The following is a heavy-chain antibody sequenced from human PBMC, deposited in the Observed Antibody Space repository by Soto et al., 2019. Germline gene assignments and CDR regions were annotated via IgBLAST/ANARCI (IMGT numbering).Heavy chain of an antibody. CDR2: VYYSGTS. J-gene: IGHJ4*02. CDR1: GGSISSSSYY. Sequence: PSETLSLTCTVSGGSISSSSYYWGWIRQPPGKGLEWIGRVYYSGTSYYNPSLKSRVTISVDTSKNQFSLKLSSVTAADTAVYYCARQKALTHTLFDYWGQGTLVTVSS. CDR3: ARQKALTHTLFDY. V-gene: IGHV4-39*01. D-gene: IGHD2-2*02.